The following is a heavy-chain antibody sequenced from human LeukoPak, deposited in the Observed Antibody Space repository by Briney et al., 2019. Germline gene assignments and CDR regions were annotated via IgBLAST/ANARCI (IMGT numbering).Heavy chain of an antibody. CDR2: INHSGST. J-gene: IGHJ4*02. CDR3: AGGVSGWYVHIFDY. D-gene: IGHD6-19*01. V-gene: IGHV4-34*01. CDR1: GGSFSGYY. Sequence: SETLSLTCAVYGGSFSGYYWSWIRQPPGKGLEWIGEINHSGSTNYNPSLKSRVTISVDTSKNQFSLKLSSVTAADTAVYYCAGGVSGWYVHIFDYWGQGTLVTVSS.